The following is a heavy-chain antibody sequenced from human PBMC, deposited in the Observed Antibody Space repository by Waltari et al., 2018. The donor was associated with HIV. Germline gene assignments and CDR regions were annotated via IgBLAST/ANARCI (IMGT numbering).Heavy chain of an antibody. J-gene: IGHJ4*02. V-gene: IGHV4-34*01. CDR3: ARGRYCSSTSCYNDSSSPGEFDY. CDR1: GGSFSGYY. CDR2: INHSGST. Sequence: QVQLQQWGAGLLKPSETLSLTCAVYGGSFSGYYWSWIRQPPGKGLEWIGEINHSGSTNYNPSLKSRVTISVDTSKNQFSLKLSSVTAADTAVYYCARGRYCSSTSCYNDSSSPGEFDYWGQGTLVTVSS. D-gene: IGHD2-2*02.